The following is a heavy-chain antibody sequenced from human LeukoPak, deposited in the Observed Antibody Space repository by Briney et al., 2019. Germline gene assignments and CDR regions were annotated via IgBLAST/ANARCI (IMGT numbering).Heavy chain of an antibody. V-gene: IGHV3-30*04. CDR1: GFTFSSYA. J-gene: IGHJ4*02. CDR2: ISYDGSNK. D-gene: IGHD6-19*01. CDR3: ARIIAVAGYFDH. Sequence: PGGSLRLSCAASGFTFSSYAMHWVRQAPGKGLEWVAVISYDGSNKYYADSVKGRFTISRDNSKNTLYLQMNSLRAEDTAVYYCARIIAVAGYFDHWGQGTLATVSS.